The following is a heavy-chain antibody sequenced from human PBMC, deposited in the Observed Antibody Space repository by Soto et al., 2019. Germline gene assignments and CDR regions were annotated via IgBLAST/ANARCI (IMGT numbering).Heavy chain of an antibody. CDR1: GFTFSSYA. Sequence: QVQLVESGGGVVQPGRSLRLSCAASGFTFSSYAMHWVRQAPGKGLEWVAVISYDGSNKYYADSVKGRFTISRDNSKNTLYLQMNSRIAGDTAVYYCARHCLSYNWNDLPYYYYGMDVWGQRSTVTVSS. J-gene: IGHJ6*02. CDR3: ARHCLSYNWNDLPYYYYGMDV. V-gene: IGHV3-30-3*01. CDR2: ISYDGSNK. D-gene: IGHD1-1*01.